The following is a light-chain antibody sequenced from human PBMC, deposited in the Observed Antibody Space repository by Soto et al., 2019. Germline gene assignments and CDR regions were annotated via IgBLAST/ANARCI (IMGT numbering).Light chain of an antibody. CDR3: QQYSIYPIT. V-gene: IGKV1-5*03. Sequence: DIQMTQSPSTLSASVGDRVTITCRASQSIYSWLAWYQQRPGKAPRLLIYRTSTLESGVPSRFSGSGSETEFTLTINSLQPDDFATYYCQQYSIYPITFGGGTQVEI. J-gene: IGKJ4*01. CDR2: RTS. CDR1: QSIYSW.